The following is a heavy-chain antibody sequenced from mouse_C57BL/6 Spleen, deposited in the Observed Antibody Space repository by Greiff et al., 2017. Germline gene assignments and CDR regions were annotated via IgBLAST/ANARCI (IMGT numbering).Heavy chain of an antibody. J-gene: IGHJ2*01. CDR1: GFTFSSYA. Sequence: VQLKESGGGLVKPGGSLQLSCAASGFTFSSYAMSWVRQTPEKRLEWVATISDGGSYTYYPDNVKGRFTISRDNAKNNLYLQMSHLKSEDTAMYYCARETGLDYWGQGTTLTVSS. V-gene: IGHV5-4*01. CDR2: ISDGGSYT. D-gene: IGHD4-1*01. CDR3: ARETGLDY.